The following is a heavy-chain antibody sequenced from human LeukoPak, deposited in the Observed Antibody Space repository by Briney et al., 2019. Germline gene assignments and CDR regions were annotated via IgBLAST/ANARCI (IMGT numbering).Heavy chain of an antibody. CDR2: IYYSGST. Sequence: PSETLSLTCTVSGGSISSSSYYWGWIRQPPGKGLEWIGSIYYSGSTYYNPSLKSRVTISVDTSKNQFSLKLSSVTAAGTAVYYCARGSPWWDNDAFDIWGQGTMVTVSS. D-gene: IGHD2-8*02. J-gene: IGHJ3*02. V-gene: IGHV4-39*01. CDR3: ARGSPWWDNDAFDI. CDR1: GGSISSSSYY.